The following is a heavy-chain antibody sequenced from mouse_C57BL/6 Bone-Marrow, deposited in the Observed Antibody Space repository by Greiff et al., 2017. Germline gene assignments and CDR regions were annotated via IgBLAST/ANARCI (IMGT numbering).Heavy chain of an antibody. V-gene: IGHV1-81*01. D-gene: IGHD6-1*01. J-gene: IGHJ2*01. Sequence: VKVVESGAELARPWASVKLSCKASGYTFTSSGISWVKLRTGQGLEWIGEIYPRSGNTYYNEKSKGKATLTADKSSSTAYMELRSLTSEDSAVYLCARLAGFDYWGQGTTLTVSS. CDR1: GYTFTSSG. CDR3: ARLAGFDY. CDR2: IYPRSGNT.